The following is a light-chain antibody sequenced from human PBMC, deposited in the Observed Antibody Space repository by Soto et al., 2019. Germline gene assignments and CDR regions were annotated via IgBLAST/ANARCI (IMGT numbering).Light chain of an antibody. CDR3: QKRSKWPLT. CDR2: DAS. CDR1: HSIGKF. V-gene: IGKV3-11*02. J-gene: IGKJ3*01. Sequence: EIVLTQSPATLSLSPGERATLSCRASHSIGKFLAWYQQKPGQAPRPLIYDASNRARVIPARFTGGGSGRDFKLVISGLQTEEFAVYYCQKRSKWPLTFGRGTKVDVK.